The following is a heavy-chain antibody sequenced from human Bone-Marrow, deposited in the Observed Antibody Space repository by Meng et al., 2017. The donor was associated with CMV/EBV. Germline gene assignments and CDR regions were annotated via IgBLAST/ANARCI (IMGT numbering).Heavy chain of an antibody. D-gene: IGHD3-22*01. V-gene: IGHV1-2*02. CDR2: INPNSGGT. J-gene: IGHJ5*02. CDR1: GYTFTGYY. CDR3: ARDRDDSRADP. Sequence: ASVKVSCKASGYTFTGYYMHWVRQAPGQGLEWMGWINPNSGGTNYAQKFQGRVTMTRDTSISTAYMELRSLRSDDTAVYYCARDRDDSRADPWGQGTLVTVSS.